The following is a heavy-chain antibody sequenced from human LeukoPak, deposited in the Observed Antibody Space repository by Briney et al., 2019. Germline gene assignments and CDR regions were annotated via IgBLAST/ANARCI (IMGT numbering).Heavy chain of an antibody. J-gene: IGHJ6*03. CDR1: GGSFSGYY. V-gene: IGHV4-34*01. CDR2: INHRGST. D-gene: IGHD3-3*01. CDR3: ARSITIFGVVIQRHYYYYMDV. Sequence: SETLSLTCAVYGGSFSGYYWSWIRQPPGKGLEWIGEINHRGSTNYNPSLKSRVTISVDTSKNQFSLKLSSVTAADTAVYYCARSITIFGVVIQRHYYYYMDVWGKGTTVTVSS.